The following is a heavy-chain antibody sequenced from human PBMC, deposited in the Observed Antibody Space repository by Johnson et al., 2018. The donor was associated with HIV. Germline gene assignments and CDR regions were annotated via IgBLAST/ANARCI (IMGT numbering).Heavy chain of an antibody. Sequence: VQLVESGGGLVQPGGSLRLSCAASGFTFSSYWMNWVRQAPGKGLEWVANIKHDGSEKYYVDSVKGRFPISRDNAKNSLYLQMNSLRAEDTAVYYCTRRIAAAGISVAAFDIWGQGTMVTVSS. CDR3: TRRIAAAGISVAAFDI. CDR2: IKHDGSEK. J-gene: IGHJ3*02. CDR1: GFTFSSYW. V-gene: IGHV3-7*03. D-gene: IGHD6-13*01.